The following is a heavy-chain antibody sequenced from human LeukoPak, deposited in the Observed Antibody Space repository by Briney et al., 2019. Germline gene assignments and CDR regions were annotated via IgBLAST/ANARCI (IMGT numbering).Heavy chain of an antibody. Sequence: GASLRLSCAASEFTFSSYAMSWVRQAPGKGLEWVSAISGSGGSTYYADSVKGRFTISRDNSKNTLYLQMNSLRAEDTAVYYCAKGLGGYFDYWGQGTLVTVSS. CDR2: ISGSGGST. J-gene: IGHJ4*02. CDR1: EFTFSSYA. D-gene: IGHD2-15*01. CDR3: AKGLGGYFDY. V-gene: IGHV3-23*01.